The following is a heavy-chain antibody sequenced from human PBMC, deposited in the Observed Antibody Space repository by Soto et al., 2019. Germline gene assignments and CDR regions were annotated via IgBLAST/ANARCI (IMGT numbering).Heavy chain of an antibody. D-gene: IGHD3-22*01. V-gene: IGHV1-69*13. J-gene: IGHJ3*02. CDR2: IIPIFGTA. CDR3: ASSITMIVVGPGMAFDI. CDR1: GGTLSSYA. Sequence: SVEVSCKASGGTLSSYAISWVRQAPGQGLEWMGGIIPIFGTANYAQKFQGRVTITADESTSTAYMELSSLRSEDTAVYYCASSITMIVVGPGMAFDIWGQGTMITVSS.